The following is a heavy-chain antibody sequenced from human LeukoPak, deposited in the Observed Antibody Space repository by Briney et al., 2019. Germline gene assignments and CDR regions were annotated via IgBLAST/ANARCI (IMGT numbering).Heavy chain of an antibody. V-gene: IGHV3-48*01. J-gene: IGHJ6*03. CDR3: AKGVNTMVRGVDYYYYYMDV. CDR2: ITSSSSTI. CDR1: GFTFRNYN. Sequence: PGGSLRLSCAASGFTFRNYNMNWVRQAPGKGLEWVSYITSSSSTIYYADSVKGRFTISRDNAKNSLYLQMNSLRAEDTAVYYCAKGVNTMVRGVDYYYYYMDVWGKGTTVTISS. D-gene: IGHD3-10*01.